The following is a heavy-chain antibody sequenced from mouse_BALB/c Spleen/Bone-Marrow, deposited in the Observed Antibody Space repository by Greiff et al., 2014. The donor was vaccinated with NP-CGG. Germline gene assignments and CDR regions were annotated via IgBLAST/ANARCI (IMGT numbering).Heavy chain of an antibody. V-gene: IGHV1S53*02. J-gene: IGHJ4*01. CDR2: ISLGNDNV. CDR1: GYTFTDRA. D-gene: IGHD1-1*01. Sequence: VQLQQSDAELVKPGVSVMISCKASGYTFTDRAIHWVKQKPEQGLEWIGCISLGNDNVKDNEKFKGKATLTADRSSNAAYMHLNNLTSEDSAVYFCVLYGSMYRSYGMDYWGQGTSVTVSS. CDR3: VLYGSMYRSYGMDY.